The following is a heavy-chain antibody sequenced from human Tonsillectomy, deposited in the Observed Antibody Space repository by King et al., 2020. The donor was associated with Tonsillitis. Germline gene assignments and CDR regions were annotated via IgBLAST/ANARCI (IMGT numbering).Heavy chain of an antibody. CDR2: INHSGST. D-gene: IGHD3-3*01. CDR1: GGSFSGYY. Sequence: VQLPQWGAGLLKPSENLSLTCAVYGGSFSGYYWSWIRQPPGKGLEWIGEINHSGSTNYNPSLKSRVTISVDTSKNQFSLKLSSVTDADTAVYYCARGYDFWSGYYTRPRGNWFDPWGQGTLVTVSS. J-gene: IGHJ5*02. CDR3: ARGYDFWSGYYTRPRGNWFDP. V-gene: IGHV4-34*01.